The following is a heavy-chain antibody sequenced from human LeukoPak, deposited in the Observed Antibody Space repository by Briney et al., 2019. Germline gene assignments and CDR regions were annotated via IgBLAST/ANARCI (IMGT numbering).Heavy chain of an antibody. V-gene: IGHV3-30*03. J-gene: IGHJ4*02. CDR2: ISYDGSNK. CDR3: AIRIAVAGNFDY. D-gene: IGHD6-19*01. CDR1: GFTFSSYG. Sequence: PGGSLRLSCAASGFTFSSYGMHWVRQAPGKGLEWVAVISYDGSNKYYADSVKGRFTISRDNSKNTLYLQMNSLRAEGTAVYYCAIRIAVAGNFDYWGQGTLVTVSS.